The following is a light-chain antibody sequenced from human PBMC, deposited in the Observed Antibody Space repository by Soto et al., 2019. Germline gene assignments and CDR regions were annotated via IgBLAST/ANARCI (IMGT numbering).Light chain of an antibody. J-gene: IGLJ1*01. CDR2: EVS. Sequence: QSVLTQPASVSVSPGQSITISCTGTSSDVGSYNLVSWYQQHPGKAPKLMIYEVSKRPSGVSNRFSGSKSGNTASLTISGLQAEDEADYYCCSYAGSSTPYVFGTGTQADRP. CDR1: SSDVGSYNL. CDR3: CSYAGSSTPYV. V-gene: IGLV2-23*02.